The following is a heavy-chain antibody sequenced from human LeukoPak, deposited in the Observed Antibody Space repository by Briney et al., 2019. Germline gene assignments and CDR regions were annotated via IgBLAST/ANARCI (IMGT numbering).Heavy chain of an antibody. D-gene: IGHD2-15*01. J-gene: IGHJ5*02. CDR1: GFTFSSNR. V-gene: IGHV3-7*03. CDR3: AKDQGYCSGGSCYYNWFDP. CDR2: IKQDGSET. Sequence: PGGSLRLSCAASGFTFSSNRMSWVRQAPGSGLEWVANIKQDGSETYYVDSVEGRFTISRDNSKNTLYLQMNSLRAEDTAVYYCAKDQGYCSGGSCYYNWFDPWGQGTLVTVSS.